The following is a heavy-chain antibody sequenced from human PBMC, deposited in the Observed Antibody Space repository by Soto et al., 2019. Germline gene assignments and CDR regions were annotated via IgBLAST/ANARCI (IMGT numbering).Heavy chain of an antibody. D-gene: IGHD6-13*01. CDR2: IYYSGST. J-gene: IGHJ3*02. V-gene: IGHV4-59*08. CDR1: GGSISSYY. Sequence: ETLSLTCTVSGGSISSYYWSWIRQPPGKGLEWIGYIYYSGSTNYNPSLKSRVTISVDTSKNQFSLKLSSVTAADTAVYYCARRYSSAFDIWGQGTMVT. CDR3: ARRYSSAFDI.